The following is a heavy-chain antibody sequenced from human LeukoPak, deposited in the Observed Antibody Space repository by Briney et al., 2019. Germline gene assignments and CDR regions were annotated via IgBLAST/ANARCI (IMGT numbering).Heavy chain of an antibody. CDR2: ISGSGGST. CDR3: AKGVGYYDSSGYSLYLFDY. D-gene: IGHD3-22*01. CDR1: GFTFSSYA. J-gene: IGHJ4*02. V-gene: IGHV3-23*01. Sequence: GGSLRLPCAASGFTFSSYAMSWVRQAPGKGLEWVSAISGSGGSTYYADSVKGRFTISRDNSKNTLYLQMNSLRAEDTAVYYCAKGVGYYDSSGYSLYLFDYWGQGTLVTVSS.